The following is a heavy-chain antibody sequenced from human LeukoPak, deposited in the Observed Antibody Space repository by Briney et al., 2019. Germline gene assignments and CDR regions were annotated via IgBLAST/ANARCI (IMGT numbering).Heavy chain of an antibody. Sequence: SETLSLTCTVSGGSISSGTYYWTWIRQPAGKGLEWIGRIYNGGSTSYNPSLKSRVTISMDTSKNQFSLKLNSVTAADTAVYYCARGRDDDVWGSYPTGFDFWGQGTLVTVSS. J-gene: IGHJ4*02. CDR3: ARGRDDDVWGSYPTGFDF. CDR2: IYNGGST. CDR1: GGSISSGTYY. V-gene: IGHV4-61*02. D-gene: IGHD3-16*02.